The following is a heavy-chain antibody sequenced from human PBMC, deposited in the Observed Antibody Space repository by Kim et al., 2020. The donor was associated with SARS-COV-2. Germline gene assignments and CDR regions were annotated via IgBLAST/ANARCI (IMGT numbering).Heavy chain of an antibody. V-gene: IGHV4-59*01. J-gene: IGHJ4*02. CDR3: ARASYYYDSSGYPPPAFDY. CDR1: GGSISSYY. D-gene: IGHD3-22*01. CDR2: IYYSGST. Sequence: SETLSLTCTVSGGSISSYYWSWIRQAPGKGLEWIGYIYYSGSTNYNPSLKSRVTISVDTSKNQFSLKLSSVTAADTAVYYCARASYYYDSSGYPPPAFDYWGQGTLVTVSS.